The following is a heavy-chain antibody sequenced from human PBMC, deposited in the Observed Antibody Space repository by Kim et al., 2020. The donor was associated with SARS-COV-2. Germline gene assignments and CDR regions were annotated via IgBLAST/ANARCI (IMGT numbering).Heavy chain of an antibody. CDR1: GFTVSSNY. CDR2: IYSGGST. D-gene: IGHD5-18*01. Sequence: GGSLRLSCAASGFTVSSNYMSWVRQAPGKGLEWVSVIYSGGSTYFADSVKGRFSISRDTSKNTLYLQMNSLRAEDTAVFYCARGHTMVDTAMVGWYFDLWGRGTLVTVSS. CDR3: ARGHTMVDTAMVGWYFDL. V-gene: IGHV3-66*01. J-gene: IGHJ2*01.